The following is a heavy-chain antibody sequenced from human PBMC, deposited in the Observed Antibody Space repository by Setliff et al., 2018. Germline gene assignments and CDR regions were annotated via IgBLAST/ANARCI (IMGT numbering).Heavy chain of an antibody. Sequence: SETLSLTCSVYGESFSNNHWSWIRQPPGKGLEWIAEINPSGTTNYIPSLKSRLTISVDTSKRQFSLKLNSVTAADTAVYYCRFWSYVYKNDYWAQGTLVTVSS. J-gene: IGHJ4*02. V-gene: IGHV4-34*01. CDR3: RFWSYVYKNDY. CDR1: GESFSNNH. CDR2: INPSGTT. D-gene: IGHD3-16*01.